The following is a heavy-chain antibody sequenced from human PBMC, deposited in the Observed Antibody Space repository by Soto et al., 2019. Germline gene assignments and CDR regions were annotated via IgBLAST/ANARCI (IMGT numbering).Heavy chain of an antibody. CDR1: GGSVGNSNYY. Sequence: SETLSLTCTVSGGSVGNSNYYWGWIRQSPGKGLEWIGSVYYRGRSYSKSSVKSRVTISVDTSKNQFSLNLNSVTASDTAVYFCVSQRTSVLTQAYFDYWGPGALVTVSS. V-gene: IGHV4-39*01. J-gene: IGHJ4*02. CDR3: VSQRTSVLTQAYFDY. D-gene: IGHD2-8*01. CDR2: VYYRGRS.